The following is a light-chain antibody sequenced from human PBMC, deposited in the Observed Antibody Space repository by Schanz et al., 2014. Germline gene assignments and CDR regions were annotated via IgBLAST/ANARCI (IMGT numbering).Light chain of an antibody. V-gene: IGLV1-44*01. CDR3: AAWDDSLSGNWV. J-gene: IGLJ3*02. CDR2: AND. CDR1: TSNIGSNV. Sequence: QSVLTQPPSASGTPGQTVTISSSGSTSNIGSNVVNWYQHLPGTAPKLLIYANDQRPSGVPDRFSGSKSGTSASLAISGLQSEDEADYYCAAWDDSLSGNWVFGGGTKLTVL.